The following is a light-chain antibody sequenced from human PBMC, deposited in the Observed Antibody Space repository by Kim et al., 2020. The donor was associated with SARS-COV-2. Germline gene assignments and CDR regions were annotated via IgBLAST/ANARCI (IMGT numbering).Light chain of an antibody. J-gene: IGKJ1*01. Sequence: CPGERATLSCGASQRVGSSGLAWYQQKYGQAPRLLHYGASSRATGIQARLSGSGAGTDFTLTINRLEREDFAVYYCQHYGSSPWTFGQGTKVDIK. CDR1: QRVGSSG. CDR3: QHYGSSPWT. CDR2: GAS. V-gene: IGKV3-20*01.